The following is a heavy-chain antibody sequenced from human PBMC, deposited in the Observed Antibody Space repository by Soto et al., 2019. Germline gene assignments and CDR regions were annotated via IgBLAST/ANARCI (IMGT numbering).Heavy chain of an antibody. V-gene: IGHV4-39*01. CDR3: ASRLLNSGCFDY. Sequence: SETLSLTCTVSGGSISSSSYYWGWIRQPPGKGLEWIGSIYYSGSTYYNPSLKSRVTISVDTSKNQFSLKLSSVTAADTAVYYCASRLLNSGCFDYWGQGTLVTVSS. CDR2: IYYSGST. D-gene: IGHD6-19*01. CDR1: GGSISSSSYY. J-gene: IGHJ4*02.